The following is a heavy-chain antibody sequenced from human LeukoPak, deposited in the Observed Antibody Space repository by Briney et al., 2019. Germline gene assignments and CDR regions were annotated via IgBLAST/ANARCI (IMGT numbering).Heavy chain of an antibody. CDR1: GFTFSIYA. Sequence: GRSLRLSCAASGFTFSIYAMTWVRQAPGQGPNWVASISGSGGNTYYADSVKGRFTISRDNSINTLHLQMNSLTVNDTAVYYCIQLMDNQLLAKGWADSWGQRTLVTVSS. D-gene: IGHD3-10*01. J-gene: IGHJ5*02. V-gene: IGHV3-23*01. CDR3: IQLMDNQLLAKGWADS. CDR2: ISGSGGNT.